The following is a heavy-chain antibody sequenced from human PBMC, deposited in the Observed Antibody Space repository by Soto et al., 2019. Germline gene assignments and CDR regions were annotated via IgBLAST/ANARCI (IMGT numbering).Heavy chain of an antibody. D-gene: IGHD3-22*01. Sequence: SETLSLTCAVSGYSISSGDYWGWCRQPPGGGREWIGGIDHSGSTYYNPSLKSRVTISVDTSKNQCSLKLSSVTAADTAVYYCARSDSSGYDAFDIWGQGTMVTVSS. CDR2: IDHSGST. V-gene: IGHV4-38-2*01. J-gene: IGHJ3*02. CDR3: ARSDSSGYDAFDI. CDR1: GYSISSGDY.